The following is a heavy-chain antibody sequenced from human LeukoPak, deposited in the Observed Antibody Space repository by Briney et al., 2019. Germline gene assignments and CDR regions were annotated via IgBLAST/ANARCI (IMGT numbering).Heavy chain of an antibody. J-gene: IGHJ5*02. V-gene: IGHV1-69*04. CDR3: AMTSGNGRFDP. CDR2: IIPILGIA. D-gene: IGHD3-10*01. Sequence: SVKVSCKASGGTFSSYAISWVRQAPGQGLEWMGRIIPILGIANYAQKFQGRVTITADKSTSTAYVELSSLRSEDTAVYYCAMTSGNGRFDPWGQGTLVTVSS. CDR1: GGTFSSYA.